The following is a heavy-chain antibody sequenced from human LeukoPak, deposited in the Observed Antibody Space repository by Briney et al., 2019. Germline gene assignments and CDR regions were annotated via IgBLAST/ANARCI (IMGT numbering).Heavy chain of an antibody. Sequence: YAPALVKPTQTLTLTCTFSGFSLSTSGMCLSWIRQPLGKALESLACFDWDDDKYYSTSLKTRLTISKDTSKNQVVLTMTHMDPVDTATYYCARIPPHFVDHVDVWGQGTTVTVSS. CDR3: ARIPPHFVDHVDV. CDR1: GFSLSTSGMC. J-gene: IGHJ6*02. CDR2: FDWDDDK. D-gene: IGHD1-14*01. V-gene: IGHV2-70*11.